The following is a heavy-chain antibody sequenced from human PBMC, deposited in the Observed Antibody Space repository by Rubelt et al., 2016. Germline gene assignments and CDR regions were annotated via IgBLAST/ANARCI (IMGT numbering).Heavy chain of an antibody. V-gene: IGHV1-18*01. CDR3: ARATNWNYAFDI. J-gene: IGHJ3*02. D-gene: IGHD1-7*01. CDR1: GYTFSKYG. Sequence: QVQLVQSGAEVKKPGASVKVSCKASGYTFSKYGISWVRQAPGQGLEWMGWISVNSGDTKYAQKRQGRGTLTTDTSTSTAYMERTGRRSDDTAVYSCARATNWNYAFDIWGQGTMVTVSS. CDR2: ISVNSGDT.